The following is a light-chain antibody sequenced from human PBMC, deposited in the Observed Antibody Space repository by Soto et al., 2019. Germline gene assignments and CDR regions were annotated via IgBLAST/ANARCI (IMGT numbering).Light chain of an antibody. CDR3: QQYNTWPPRFT. CDR2: GAS. V-gene: IGKV3-15*01. J-gene: IGKJ3*01. Sequence: EIVLTQSPATLSVSPGDRATLSCRASQSVSSNLAWYQQKPGQAPRLLIYGASSRATGIPARFSGSGFDREFTLTISSLQSEDFAVYYCQQYNTWPPRFTFGPGTKVDIK. CDR1: QSVSSN.